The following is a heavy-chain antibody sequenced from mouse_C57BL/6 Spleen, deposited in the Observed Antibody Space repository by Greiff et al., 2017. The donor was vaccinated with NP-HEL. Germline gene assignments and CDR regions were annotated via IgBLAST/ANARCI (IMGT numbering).Heavy chain of an antibody. CDR1: GFTFSDYG. Sequence: DVKLQESGGGLVKPGGSLKLSCAASGFTFSDYGMHWVRQAPEKGLEWVAYISSGSSTIYYADTVKGRFTISRDNAKNTLFLQMTSLRSEDTAMYYCARNYGSSYGYFDYWGQGTTLTVSS. V-gene: IGHV5-17*01. J-gene: IGHJ2*01. CDR2: ISSGSSTI. D-gene: IGHD1-1*01. CDR3: ARNYGSSYGYFDY.